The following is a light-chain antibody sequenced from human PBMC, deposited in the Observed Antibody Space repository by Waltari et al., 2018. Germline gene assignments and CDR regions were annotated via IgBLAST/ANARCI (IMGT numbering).Light chain of an antibody. CDR1: SSDVGGYNY. CDR3: SSYTSNSPYV. CDR2: DVS. J-gene: IGLJ1*01. V-gene: IGLV2-14*03. Sequence: QSALTQPASVSGSPGQSITISFTGTSSDVGGYNYVSWYQQHPGKAPQLMIYDVSNRPSGVSNRFSGSKSGNTASLTISGLQAEDEADYYCSSYTSNSPYVFGTGTKVTVL.